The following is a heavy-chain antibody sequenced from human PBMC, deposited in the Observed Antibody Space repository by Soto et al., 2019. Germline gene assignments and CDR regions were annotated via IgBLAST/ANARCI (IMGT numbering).Heavy chain of an antibody. Sequence: SETLSLTCAVYGGSFSGYYWSWIRQPPGKGLEWIGEINHSGSTNYNPSLKSRVTISVDTSKNQFSLKLSSVTAADTAVYYCARAGVVVPAAIRTHPFQHWGQGTLVTVSS. CDR2: INHSGST. D-gene: IGHD2-2*02. CDR3: ARAGVVVPAAIRTHPFQH. V-gene: IGHV4-34*01. J-gene: IGHJ1*01. CDR1: GGSFSGYY.